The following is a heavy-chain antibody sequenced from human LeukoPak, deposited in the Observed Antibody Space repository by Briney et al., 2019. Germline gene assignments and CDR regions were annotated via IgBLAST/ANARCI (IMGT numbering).Heavy chain of an antibody. D-gene: IGHD2-2*01. V-gene: IGHV1-46*01. CDR1: GYTFTSYY. Sequence: ASVKVSCKASGYTFTSYYMHWVRQAPGQGLEWMGVINPSGGSTTYAQRFQGRVTMTRDTSTSTVYMELSSLRSEDTAVYYCAREAVVVPAGRYYYGMDVWGQGTTVTVSS. CDR2: INPSGGST. J-gene: IGHJ6*02. CDR3: AREAVVVPAGRYYYGMDV.